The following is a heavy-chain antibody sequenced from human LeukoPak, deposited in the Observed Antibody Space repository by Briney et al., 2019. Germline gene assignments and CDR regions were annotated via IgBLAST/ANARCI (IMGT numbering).Heavy chain of an antibody. V-gene: IGHV4-34*01. J-gene: IGHJ4*02. Sequence: SETLSLTCAVNGGSFSDYYWSWIRQPPGKGLEWTGEINHSGSSNYNPSLKSRVTISVDTSKNQFSLKLNSVTAADTAVYYCASCVDPQGFDYWGQGTLVTVSS. CDR2: INHSGSS. CDR1: GGSFSDYY. CDR3: ASCVDPQGFDY.